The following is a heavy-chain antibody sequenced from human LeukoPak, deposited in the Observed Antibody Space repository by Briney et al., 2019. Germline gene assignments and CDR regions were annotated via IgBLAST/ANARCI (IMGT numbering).Heavy chain of an antibody. CDR1: GFTFSSYA. V-gene: IGHV3-23*01. J-gene: IGHJ3*02. Sequence: GGSLRLSCAASGFTFSSYAMSWVRQAPGKGLEWVSAVSGSGGSTYYADSVKGRFTISRDNSKNTPYLQMNSLRAEDTAVYYCAKWAPITMIVVVGDAFDIWGQGTMVTVSS. D-gene: IGHD3-22*01. CDR2: VSGSGGST. CDR3: AKWAPITMIVVVGDAFDI.